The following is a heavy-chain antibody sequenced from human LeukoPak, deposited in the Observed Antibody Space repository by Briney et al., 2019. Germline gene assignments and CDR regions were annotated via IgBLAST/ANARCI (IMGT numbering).Heavy chain of an antibody. J-gene: IGHJ3*02. CDR1: GFTFSSYA. CDR2: ISGSSGST. D-gene: IGHD2-21*02. Sequence: GGSLRLSCAASGFTFSSYAMSWVRQAPGKGLEWVSAISGSSGSTYYADSVKGWFTISRDNSKNTLYLQMNSLRDEDTAVYYCAKGLGDFGRTGAFDIWGQGTMVTVSS. CDR3: AKGLGDFGRTGAFDI. V-gene: IGHV3-23*01.